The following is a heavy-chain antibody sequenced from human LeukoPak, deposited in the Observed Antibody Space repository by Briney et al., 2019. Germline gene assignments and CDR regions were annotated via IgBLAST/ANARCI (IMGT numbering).Heavy chain of an antibody. CDR2: ISAYNGNT. D-gene: IGHD3-22*01. V-gene: IGHV1-18*01. J-gene: IGHJ4*02. Sequence: VASVKVSCKASGYTFTSYGISWVRQAPGQGLEWMGWISAYNGNTNYAQKLQGRVTMTTDTSTSTAYMELSSLRSEDTAVYYCARDSHYYESSGYNQGDFDYWGQGTLVTVSS. CDR1: GYTFTSYG. CDR3: ARDSHYYESSGYNQGDFDY.